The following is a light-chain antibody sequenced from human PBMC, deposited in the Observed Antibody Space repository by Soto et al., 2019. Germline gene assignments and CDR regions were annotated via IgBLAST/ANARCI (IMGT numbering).Light chain of an antibody. CDR2: GAS. J-gene: IGKJ1*01. Sequence: EIMLTQSPGTLSLSPGERATLSCRASQSVSSIYLAWYQHKPGQAPRLLIYGASSRATGIPDRFSGSGSGTDFTLTISRLEPEDFAVYYCQQYGSSSWTFGRGTMVEIK. CDR3: QQYGSSSWT. V-gene: IGKV3-20*01. CDR1: QSVSSIY.